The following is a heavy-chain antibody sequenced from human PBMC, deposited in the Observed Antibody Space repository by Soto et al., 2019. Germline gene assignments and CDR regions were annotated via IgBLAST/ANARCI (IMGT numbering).Heavy chain of an antibody. D-gene: IGHD2-21*01. CDR2: IYHSGST. J-gene: IGHJ6*02. Sequence: PSETLSLTCAVSGGSISSSNWWSWVRQPPGKGLEWIGEIYHSGSTNYNPSLKSRVTISVDKSKNQFSLKLSSVTAADTAVYYCARVGVGWGNYYYGMDVWGQGTTVTVSS. V-gene: IGHV4-4*02. CDR1: GGSISSSNW. CDR3: ARVGVGWGNYYYGMDV.